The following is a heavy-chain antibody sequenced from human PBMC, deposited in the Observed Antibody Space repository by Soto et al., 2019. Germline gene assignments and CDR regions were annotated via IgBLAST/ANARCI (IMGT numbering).Heavy chain of an antibody. J-gene: IGHJ4*02. V-gene: IGHV3-30*18. CDR3: AKDLAQGYCSGGSCYSTLYPLDY. CDR2: ISYDGSNK. Sequence: GGSLRLSCAASGFTFSSYGMHWVRQAPGKGLEWVAVISYDGSNKYYADSVKGRFTISRDNSKNTLYLQMNSLRAEDTAVYYCAKDLAQGYCSGGSCYSTLYPLDYWGQGTLVTVSS. CDR1: GFTFSSYG. D-gene: IGHD2-15*01.